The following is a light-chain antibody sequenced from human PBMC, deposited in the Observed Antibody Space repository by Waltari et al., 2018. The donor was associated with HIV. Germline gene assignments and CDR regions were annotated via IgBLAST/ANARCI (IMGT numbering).Light chain of an antibody. V-gene: IGKV3-15*01. J-gene: IGKJ2*01. Sequence: EIVMTQSPATLSVSPGERATLSCRASQSVSTNLAWYQQRPGQAPRLLMYAAATRATGVPGRFSGSGSGTEFTLTISSLQSEDFAVYFCQQYNDWHPYTFGQGTKLEI. CDR3: QQYNDWHPYT. CDR1: QSVSTN. CDR2: AAA.